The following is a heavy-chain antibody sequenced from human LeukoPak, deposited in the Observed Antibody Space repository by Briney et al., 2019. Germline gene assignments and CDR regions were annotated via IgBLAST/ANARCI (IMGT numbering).Heavy chain of an antibody. CDR2: IRSKAYGGTT. J-gene: IGHJ4*02. CDR3: TRDWAVTTSDY. Sequence: GGSLRLSCTASGFTFGDYAMSWFRQAPGKGLEWVGFIRSKAYGGTTEYAASVKGRFTISRDDSKSIAYLQMNSLKTEDTAAYYCTRDWAVTTSDYWGQGTLVTVSS. V-gene: IGHV3-49*03. D-gene: IGHD4-11*01. CDR1: GFTFGDYA.